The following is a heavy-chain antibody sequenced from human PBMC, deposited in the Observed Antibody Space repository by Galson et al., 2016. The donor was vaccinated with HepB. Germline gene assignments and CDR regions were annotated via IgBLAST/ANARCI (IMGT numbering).Heavy chain of an antibody. V-gene: IGHV3-30*18. CDR3: AKVGGGVIVPLYDY. Sequence: SLRPSCAASGFTFSSYGMRWVRQAPGKGLEWVAVISFDGSNKYYADSVKGRFTISRDNSKNTLYLQMHSLRAEDTAVYYCAKVGGGVIVPLYDYWGQGTLVTVSS. CDR2: ISFDGSNK. J-gene: IGHJ4*02. CDR1: GFTFSSYG. D-gene: IGHD3-16*02.